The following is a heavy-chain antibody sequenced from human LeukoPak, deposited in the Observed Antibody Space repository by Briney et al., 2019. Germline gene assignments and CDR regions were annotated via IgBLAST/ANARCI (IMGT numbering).Heavy chain of an antibody. Sequence: GASVRVSYKASGYTFTAYYMHWVRQAPGQGLEWMGWINPNSGGTNYAQKFQGWVTMTRDTSISTAYMELSRLRSDDTAVYYCARIVGATMPFDYWGQGTLVTVSS. CDR3: ARIVGATMPFDY. CDR1: GYTFTAYY. J-gene: IGHJ4*02. D-gene: IGHD1-26*01. V-gene: IGHV1-2*04. CDR2: INPNSGGT.